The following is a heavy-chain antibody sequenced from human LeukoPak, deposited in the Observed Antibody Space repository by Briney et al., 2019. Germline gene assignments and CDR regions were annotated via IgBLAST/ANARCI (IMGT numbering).Heavy chain of an antibody. V-gene: IGHV3-30*02. J-gene: IGHJ6*02. CDR2: IRYDGSNR. D-gene: IGHD5-18*01. Sequence: GGSLRLSCAVSGFTFSSYGMQWVRQAPGKGLEWVAFIRYDGSNRYYADSVKGRFTISRDNSKNTLYLQMNSLRAEDTAVYYCAKGGIVDTAMVYYYYGMDVWGQGTTVTVSS. CDR3: AKGGIVDTAMVYYYYGMDV. CDR1: GFTFSSYG.